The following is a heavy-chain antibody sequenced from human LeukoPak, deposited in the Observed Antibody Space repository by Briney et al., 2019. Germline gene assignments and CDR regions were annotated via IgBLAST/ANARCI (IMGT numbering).Heavy chain of an antibody. V-gene: IGHV3-30-3*01. CDR1: GFTFSSYA. CDR2: ISYDGSNK. D-gene: IGHD6-13*01. CDR3: ARGAAADPDAFDI. Sequence: QPGGSLRLSCAASGFTFSSYAMHWVRQAPGKGLEWVAVISYDGSNKYYADSVKGRFTISRDNSKNTLYLQMNSLRAEDTAVYYCARGAAADPDAFDIWGQGTMVTVSS. J-gene: IGHJ3*02.